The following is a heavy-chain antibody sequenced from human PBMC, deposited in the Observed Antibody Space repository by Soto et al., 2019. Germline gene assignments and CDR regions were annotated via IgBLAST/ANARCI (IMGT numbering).Heavy chain of an antibody. V-gene: IGHV1-18*01. CDR1: GYTFTSYG. Sequence: ASVKVSCKASGYTFTSYGISWVRQAPGQGLEWMGWISAYNGNTNYAQKLQGRVTMTTDTSTSTAYMELRSLRSDDTAVYYCARDWKKCAPAPYYFDYWGQGTLVTVSS. CDR2: ISAYNGNT. J-gene: IGHJ4*02. D-gene: IGHD1-1*01. CDR3: ARDWKKCAPAPYYFDY.